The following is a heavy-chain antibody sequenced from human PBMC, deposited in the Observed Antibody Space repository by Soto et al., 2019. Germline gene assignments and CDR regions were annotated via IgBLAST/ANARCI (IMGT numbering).Heavy chain of an antibody. D-gene: IGHD6-19*01. CDR2: IYPGNSET. J-gene: IGHJ4*02. V-gene: IGHV5-51*01. Sequence: GESLKISCKGSGYNFPDYWIAWVRQMPGKDLEWMGFIYPGNSETRYSPSFQGQVTISADKSLSTAHLQWGSLKASDTAMYYCARPKISGRFTPFDYWGQGTLVTVSS. CDR3: ARPKISGRFTPFDY. CDR1: GYNFPDYW.